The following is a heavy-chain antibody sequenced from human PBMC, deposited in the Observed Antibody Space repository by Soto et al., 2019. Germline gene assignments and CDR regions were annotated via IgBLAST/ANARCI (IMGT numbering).Heavy chain of an antibody. CDR1: GDSVSSNSAA. Sequence: PSQTLSLTCAISGDSVSSNSAAWNWIRQSPSRGLEWLGRTYYRSKWYNDYAVSVKSRITINPDTSKNQFSLQLNSVTPEDTAVYYCAREGISRYSSSWANWFYPWGQGTLVTVSS. CDR3: AREGISRYSSSWANWFYP. D-gene: IGHD6-13*01. J-gene: IGHJ5*02. V-gene: IGHV6-1*01. CDR2: TYYRSKWYN.